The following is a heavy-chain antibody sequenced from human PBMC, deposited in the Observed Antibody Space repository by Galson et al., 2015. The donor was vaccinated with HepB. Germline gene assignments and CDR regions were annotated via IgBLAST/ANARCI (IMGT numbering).Heavy chain of an antibody. J-gene: IGHJ4*02. Sequence: ETLSLTCAVYGGSFSGYYWSWIRQPPGKGLEWIGEINHSGSTNYNPSLKSRVTISVDTSKNQFSLKLSSVTAADTAVYYCARGQSGYVWGRRGVIDYWGQGTLVTVSS. CDR2: INHSGST. CDR1: GGSFSGYY. D-gene: IGHD3-16*01. V-gene: IGHV4-34*01. CDR3: ARGQSGYVWGRRGVIDY.